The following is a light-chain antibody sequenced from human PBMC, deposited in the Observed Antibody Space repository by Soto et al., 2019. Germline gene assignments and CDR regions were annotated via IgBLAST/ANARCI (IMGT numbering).Light chain of an antibody. CDR2: GAS. CDR3: QYYSEKT. V-gene: IGKV3-20*01. Sequence: EIVLTQSPGTLSLSPGERATLSCRASQSVSSTYFAWYQQKPGQAPSLLIYGASSRATGIPDRFSGSLSGTDFTNTSSILDPEDYAVYYCQYYSEKTFGQGTKVEIK. CDR1: QSVSSTY. J-gene: IGKJ1*01.